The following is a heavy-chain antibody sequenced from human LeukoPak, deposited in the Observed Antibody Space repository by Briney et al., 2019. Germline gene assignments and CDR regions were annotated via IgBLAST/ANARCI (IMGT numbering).Heavy chain of an antibody. CDR2: IKQDGSEK. J-gene: IGHJ4*02. D-gene: IGHD3-9*01. V-gene: IGHV3-7*01. CDR1: GFTFSNAW. Sequence: PGGSLRLSCAASGFTFSNAWMSWVRQAPGKGLEWVANIKQDGSEKYYVDSVKGRFTISRDNAKNSLYLQMNSLRAEDTAVYYCARDGSGILTELDYWGQGTLVTVSS. CDR3: ARDGSGILTELDY.